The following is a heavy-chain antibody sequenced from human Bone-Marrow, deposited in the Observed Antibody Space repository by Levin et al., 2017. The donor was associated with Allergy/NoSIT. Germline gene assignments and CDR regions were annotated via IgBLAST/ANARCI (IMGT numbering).Heavy chain of an antibody. CDR2: IRSKAFGGTT. J-gene: IGHJ4*02. D-gene: IGHD3-22*01. Sequence: GESLKISCTASGFNFGDYAMSWFRQAPGKGLEWVGFIRSKAFGGTTEYAAPVKGRFTISRDDSKTIAYLEVNSLKTEDTAVYFCTRRDSSGPGFDYWGQGTLVTVSS. V-gene: IGHV3-49*03. CDR1: GFNFGDYA. CDR3: TRRDSSGPGFDY.